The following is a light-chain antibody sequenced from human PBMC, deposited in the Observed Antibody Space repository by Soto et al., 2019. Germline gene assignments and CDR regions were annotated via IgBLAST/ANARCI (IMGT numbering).Light chain of an antibody. J-gene: IGKJ2*01. CDR2: WAS. V-gene: IGKV4-1*01. Sequence: DIVMTQSPDSLAVSLGERATINCKSSQSALYSSNNKNYLAWYQQRPGQPSKLLIYWASARESGVPDRFSGSGSGTDFTLTITSLQAEDVAVYYCQQYESTPPTFGQGTKLEIK. CDR1: QSALYSSNNKNY. CDR3: QQYESTPPT.